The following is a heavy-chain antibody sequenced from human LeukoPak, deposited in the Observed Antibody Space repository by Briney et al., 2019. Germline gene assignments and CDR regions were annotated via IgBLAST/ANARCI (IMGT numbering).Heavy chain of an antibody. Sequence: GGSLRLSCAASGFTLSSYSMNWVRQAPGKGLEWVSSISSSSSYIYYADSVKGRFTISRDNAKNSLYLQMNSLRAEDTAVYYCARGLRGPYDILTGFANDYWGQGTLVTVSS. J-gene: IGHJ4*02. CDR3: ARGLRGPYDILTGFANDY. D-gene: IGHD3-9*01. V-gene: IGHV3-21*01. CDR1: GFTLSSYS. CDR2: ISSSSSYI.